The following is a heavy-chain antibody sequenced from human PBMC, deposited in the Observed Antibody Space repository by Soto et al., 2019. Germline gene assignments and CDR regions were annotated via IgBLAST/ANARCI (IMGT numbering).Heavy chain of an antibody. V-gene: IGHV1-3*05. CDR1: GYTFTSYA. Sequence: QVQLVQSGAEERKPGASVKVSCKASGYTFTSYAMHWVRQAPGQRLEWKGWINAGNGNTKYSQKFQGRVTSTRDTAASAAYLELSGLRSEDTAVYYCAWDGAACDIWGQGTMVTVPS. CDR3: AWDGAACDI. CDR2: INAGNGNT. J-gene: IGHJ3*02. D-gene: IGHD2-15*01.